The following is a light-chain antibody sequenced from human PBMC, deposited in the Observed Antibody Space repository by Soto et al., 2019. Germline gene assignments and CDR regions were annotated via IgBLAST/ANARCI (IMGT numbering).Light chain of an antibody. CDR3: QQSYITPYT. Sequence: DIQMTQSPSSLSASVGDTVTITCRASQSISVHLNWYQQKPGKVPKLLIYAASYLQSGVPSRFSGSGSETDVALTISSLQPEDFATYYCQQSYITPYTFGQGTKLEIK. CDR1: QSISVH. J-gene: IGKJ2*01. V-gene: IGKV1-39*01. CDR2: AAS.